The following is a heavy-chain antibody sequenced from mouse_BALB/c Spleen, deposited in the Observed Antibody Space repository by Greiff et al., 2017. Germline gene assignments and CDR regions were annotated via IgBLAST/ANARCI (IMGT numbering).Heavy chain of an antibody. CDR1: GFTFSDYY. CDR3: ARGNRYDEVLYAMDY. V-gene: IGHV5-4*02. Sequence: EVQLVESGGGLVKPGGSLKLSCAASGFTFSDYYMYWVRQTPEKRLEWVATISDGGSYTYYPDSVKGRFTISRDNAKNNLYLQMSSLKSEDTAMYYCARGNRYDEVLYAMDYWGQGTSVTVSS. J-gene: IGHJ4*01. CDR2: ISDGGSYT. D-gene: IGHD2-14*01.